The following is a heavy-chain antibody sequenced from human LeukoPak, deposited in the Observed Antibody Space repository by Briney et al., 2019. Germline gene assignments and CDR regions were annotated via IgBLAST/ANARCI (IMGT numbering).Heavy chain of an antibody. CDR3: ARVGDHYHWYLDV. CDR2: LYSGGGT. Sequence: GGSLTLSCEGSGFSVGSKYMNWVRQAPGKGLEWVSILYSGGGTYYADSGKGRFTVSRDSSKNTLYLHMNSLRVEDTAVYYCARVGDHYHWYLDVWGRGTLVTVSS. D-gene: IGHD3-10*01. J-gene: IGHJ2*01. CDR1: GFSVGSKY. V-gene: IGHV3-53*01.